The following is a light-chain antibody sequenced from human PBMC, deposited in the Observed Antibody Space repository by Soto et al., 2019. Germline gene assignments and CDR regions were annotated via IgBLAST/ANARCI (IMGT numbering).Light chain of an antibody. CDR1: SSDVGIYNL. CDR2: EGS. CDR3: CSYATADLYV. J-gene: IGLJ1*01. Sequence: QSVLTQPASVSGSPGQSITISCTGTSSDVGIYNLVSWYQQHPGKAPKLMIYEGSRRPSGVSDRFSGSNSGNTASLTISGLQAEDEADYYCCSYATADLYVFGTGTQLTVL. V-gene: IGLV2-23*01.